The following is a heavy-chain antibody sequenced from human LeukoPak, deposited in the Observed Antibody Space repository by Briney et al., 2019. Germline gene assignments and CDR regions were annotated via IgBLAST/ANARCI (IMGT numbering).Heavy chain of an antibody. CDR1: GFTISSYE. D-gene: IGHD3-10*01. CDR2: ISSSGSTI. Sequence: GESLSLSCTASGFTISSYEMNWVRKAPGKGLEWVSYISSSGSTIYYADSVKGRFTISRDNAKNSLYLQMNSLRAEDTAVYYCARVAELLYFDYWGQGTLVTVSS. CDR3: ARVAELLYFDY. V-gene: IGHV3-48*03. J-gene: IGHJ4*02.